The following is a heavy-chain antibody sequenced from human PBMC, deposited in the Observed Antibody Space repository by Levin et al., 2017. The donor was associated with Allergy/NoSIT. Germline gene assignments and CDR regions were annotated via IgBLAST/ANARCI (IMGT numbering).Heavy chain of an antibody. Sequence: GGSLRLSCKASGYTFTSYAMNWVRQAPGQGLEWMGWINTNTGNPTYAQGFTGRFVFSLDTSVSTAYLQISSLKAEDTAVYYCARDLGAYYDILTGYYPRVENYGMDVWGQGTTVTVSS. D-gene: IGHD3-9*01. CDR3: ARDLGAYYDILTGYYPRVENYGMDV. J-gene: IGHJ6*02. V-gene: IGHV7-4-1*02. CDR2: INTNTGNP. CDR1: GYTFTSYA.